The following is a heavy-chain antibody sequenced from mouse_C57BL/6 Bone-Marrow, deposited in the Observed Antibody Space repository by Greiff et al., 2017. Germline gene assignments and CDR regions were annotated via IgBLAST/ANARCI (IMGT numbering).Heavy chain of an antibody. D-gene: IGHD2-1*01. CDR1: GFSLTSYG. Sequence: VQGVESGPGLVAPSQSLSITCTVSGFSLTSYGVDWVRQPPGKGLEWLGVIWGGGSTNYTSALMSSLSISKDNSKSQVFLKMNSLQTDDTAMYYCAKHEGWDGNYGGVFAYWGQGTLVTVSA. V-gene: IGHV2-9*01. J-gene: IGHJ3*01. CDR2: IWGGGST. CDR3: AKHEGWDGNYGGVFAY.